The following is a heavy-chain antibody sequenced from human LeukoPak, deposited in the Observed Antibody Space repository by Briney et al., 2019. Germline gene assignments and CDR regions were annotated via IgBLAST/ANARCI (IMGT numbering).Heavy chain of an antibody. V-gene: IGHV3-30*01. CDR2: ISYDGSNK. J-gene: IGHJ3*02. CDR3: ASSNYDPSDVFDI. D-gene: IGHD3-22*01. Sequence: GGSLRLSCAAPGFTFSSYAMHWVRQAPGKGLEWVAVISYDGSNKYYADSVKGRFTISRDNAKNTLYLQMNSLRAGDTAVYYCASSNYDPSDVFDIWGQGTMVTVSS. CDR1: GFTFSSYA.